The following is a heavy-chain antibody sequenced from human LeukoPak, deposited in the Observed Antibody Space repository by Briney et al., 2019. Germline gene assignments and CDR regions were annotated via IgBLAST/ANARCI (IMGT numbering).Heavy chain of an antibody. CDR2: ISYDGSNK. CDR3: AREFRGTVVTAAFDY. J-gene: IGHJ4*02. Sequence: PGGSLRLSCAASGFTFSSYAMRWVRQPPGKGLEWVAVISYDGSNKYYADSVKGRFTISRDNSKNTLYLQMNSLRAEDTAVYYCAREFRGTVVTAAFDYWGQGTLVTVSS. V-gene: IGHV3-30*04. D-gene: IGHD4-23*01. CDR1: GFTFSSYA.